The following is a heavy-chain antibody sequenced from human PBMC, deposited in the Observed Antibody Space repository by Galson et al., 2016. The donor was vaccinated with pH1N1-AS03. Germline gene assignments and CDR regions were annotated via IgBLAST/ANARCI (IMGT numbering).Heavy chain of an antibody. Sequence: SVKVSCKASGYTFTGHYIHWVRQAPGQGLEWMGWINPNSGDTNSAQKFEGRVTMTRDTSISTAYMEVNRLISDDTAAYYCARDRPAAQSYYYYMDVWGKGTTVTVSS. CDR1: GYTFTGHY. V-gene: IGHV1-2*02. CDR3: ARDRPAAQSYYYYMDV. CDR2: INPNSGDT. J-gene: IGHJ6*03. D-gene: IGHD6-13*01.